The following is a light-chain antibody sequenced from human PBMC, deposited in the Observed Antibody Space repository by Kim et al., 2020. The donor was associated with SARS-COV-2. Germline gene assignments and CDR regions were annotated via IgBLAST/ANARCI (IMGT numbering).Light chain of an antibody. V-gene: IGKV3-15*01. CDR1: QSVSNN. CDR3: QQYNNWPLT. J-gene: IGKJ1*01. CDR2: GAS. Sequence: EIVMTQSPATLSVSPGERATLSCRASQSVSNNLGWYQQKRGQAHRLLIYGASTRATGIPARFSGSGSGTEFTLTISSLQSEDFAVYYCQQYNNWPLTFGQGTKVDIK.